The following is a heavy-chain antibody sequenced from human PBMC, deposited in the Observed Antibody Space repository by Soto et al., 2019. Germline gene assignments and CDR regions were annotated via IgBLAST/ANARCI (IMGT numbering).Heavy chain of an antibody. J-gene: IGHJ5*02. CDR1: GFMFSLYD. V-gene: IGHV3-30*03. CDR3: GRDELDVKGGARVVGTGPVGDL. CDR2: IFSDGSKK. Sequence: QVQLAESGGGVVQPGRSLRLSCAASGFMFSLYDMHWVRQAPGKGLEWVSVIFSDGSKKYYADSVKDRFTISRDNYKNTLYLHMASLTPADTAVYYCGRDELDVKGGARVVGTGPVGDLWGRETLFTVSS. D-gene: IGHD2-21*02.